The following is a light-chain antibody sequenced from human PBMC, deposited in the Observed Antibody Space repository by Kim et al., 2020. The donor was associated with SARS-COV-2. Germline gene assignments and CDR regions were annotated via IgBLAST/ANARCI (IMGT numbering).Light chain of an antibody. CDR2: DND. J-gene: IGLJ3*02. V-gene: IGLV1-51*01. CDR1: RSNIGNNP. Sequence: QSVLTQPPSVSAAPGHKVTISCSGSRSNIGNNPVSWYQQFPGTAPRLITYDNDKRPSGIPDRFSSSKSGTSATLGITGLRTGDEADYYCATWDSSLSVGVFGGGTQLNVL. CDR3: ATWDSSLSVGV.